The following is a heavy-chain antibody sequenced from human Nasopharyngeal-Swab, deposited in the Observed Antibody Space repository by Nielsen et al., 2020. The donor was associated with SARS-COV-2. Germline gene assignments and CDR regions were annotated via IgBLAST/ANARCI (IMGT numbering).Heavy chain of an antibody. Sequence: SETLSLTFTVSGASIAPSTFYWGWIRQPPGKGLAWIGNIYYTGNTYQNPSLKSRLTISVDKSKNQFSLQLSYVTAADTAVYYCVRSSSWYYFDYWAQRTQVTVSS. CDR2: IYYTGNT. CDR3: VRSSSWYYFDY. J-gene: IGHJ4*02. D-gene: IGHD6-13*01. CDR1: GASIAPSTFY. V-gene: IGHV4-39*01.